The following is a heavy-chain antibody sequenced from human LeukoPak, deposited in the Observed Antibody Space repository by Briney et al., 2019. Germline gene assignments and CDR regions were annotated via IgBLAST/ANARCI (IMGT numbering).Heavy chain of an antibody. V-gene: IGHV4-39*07. J-gene: IGHJ5*02. D-gene: IGHD2-21*02. CDR1: GGSISSSSYY. Sequence: PSETLSLTCTVSGGSISSSSYYWGWIRQPPGKGLEWIGSIYYSGSTYYNPSLKSRVTISVDTSKNQFSLKLSSVAAADTAVYYCARAGIAYCGGDCFMHWFDPWGQGTLVTVSS. CDR2: IYYSGST. CDR3: ARAGIAYCGGDCFMHWFDP.